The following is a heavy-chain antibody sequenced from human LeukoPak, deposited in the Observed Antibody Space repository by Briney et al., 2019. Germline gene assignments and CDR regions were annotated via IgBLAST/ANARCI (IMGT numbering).Heavy chain of an antibody. CDR3: ARGDPNYYDSGAFDI. CDR1: GGPISTYY. D-gene: IGHD3-10*01. V-gene: IGHV4-59*08. Sequence: SETLSLTCTVSGGPISTYYWSWFRQFPGKGLEWIGYFGDSGSTDYNPALKSRVTISVDTSRKQFTLNLTSVTAADTAVYYCARGDPNYYDSGAFDIWGQGTMVTVSS. J-gene: IGHJ3*02. CDR2: FGDSGST.